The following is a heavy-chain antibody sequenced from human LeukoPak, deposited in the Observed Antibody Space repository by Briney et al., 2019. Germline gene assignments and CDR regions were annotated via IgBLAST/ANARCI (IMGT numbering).Heavy chain of an antibody. CDR2: ISGSGGST. CDR1: GFTFSSYA. D-gene: IGHD3-22*01. J-gene: IGHJ4*02. Sequence: GGSLRLSCAASGFTFSSYAMSWVRQAPGKGLEWVSAISGSGGSTYYADSVKGRFTISRDNSKNTLYLQMNSLRAEDTAVYYCAGSGCYYGYFDYWGQGILVTVSS. CDR3: AGSGCYYGYFDY. V-gene: IGHV3-23*01.